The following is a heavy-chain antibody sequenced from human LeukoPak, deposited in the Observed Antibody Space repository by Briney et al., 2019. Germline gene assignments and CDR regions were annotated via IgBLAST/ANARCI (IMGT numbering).Heavy chain of an antibody. CDR1: GDSVSSNSAA. V-gene: IGHV6-1*01. D-gene: IGHD6-19*01. CDR2: TYYRSKWYN. J-gene: IGHJ4*02. CDR3: ARDRRDSCWYFGFDY. Sequence: SQTLSLICAISGDSVSSNSAAWNWIRQSPSRGPEWLGRTYYRSKWYNDYAVSLKSRITINPDTSKNQFSLQLNSVTPEDTAVYYCARDRRDSCWYFGFDYWGQGTLVTVSS.